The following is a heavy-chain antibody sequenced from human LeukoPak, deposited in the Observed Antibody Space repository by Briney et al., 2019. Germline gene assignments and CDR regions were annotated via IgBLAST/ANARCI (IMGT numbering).Heavy chain of an antibody. Sequence: RSGGSLRLSCAASGFSFSNYGMHWVRQAPGKGLVWVSRIDSDGSSTNYADSVKGRFTIPRDNAKNTLYLQMNSLRDEDTAVYYCARGVATIMSWGQGTLVTVSS. D-gene: IGHD5-12*01. CDR1: GFSFSNYG. V-gene: IGHV3-74*01. J-gene: IGHJ4*02. CDR3: ARGVATIMS. CDR2: IDSDGSST.